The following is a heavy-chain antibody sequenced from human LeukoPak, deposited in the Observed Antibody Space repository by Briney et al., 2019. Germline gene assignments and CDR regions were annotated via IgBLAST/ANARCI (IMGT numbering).Heavy chain of an antibody. J-gene: IGHJ4*02. CDR1: GFTFSSYV. Sequence: GRSLTLSCAASGFTFSSYVMHWVRQAPGKGLEWVAFISYDGGNKYYADSAKGRFTISRDNSKNTLYLQMNSLRTEDTAVYYCAKDLGYSGSYIDCWGQGTLVTVSS. D-gene: IGHD1-26*01. CDR2: ISYDGGNK. CDR3: AKDLGYSGSYIDC. V-gene: IGHV3-30*18.